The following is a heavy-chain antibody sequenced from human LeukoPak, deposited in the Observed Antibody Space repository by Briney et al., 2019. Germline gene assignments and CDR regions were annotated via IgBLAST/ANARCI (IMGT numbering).Heavy chain of an antibody. CDR2: VYYSGST. Sequence: SETLSLTCTVSGGSIRGYYWTWIRQPPGKGLEWVGYVYYSGSTNYNPSLRSRVTISVDTSINQFSLNLSSVTAADTPVYYCARYDSGWFYFDFWGQGTLVTVSS. D-gene: IGHD6-19*01. CDR1: GGSIRGYY. CDR3: ARYDSGWFYFDF. V-gene: IGHV4-59*01. J-gene: IGHJ4*02.